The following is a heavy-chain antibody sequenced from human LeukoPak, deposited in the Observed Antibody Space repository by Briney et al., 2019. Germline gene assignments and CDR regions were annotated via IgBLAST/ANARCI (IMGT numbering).Heavy chain of an antibody. CDR2: IYPSGST. Sequence: SETLSVTCTVSGGSISSDYWSWIRQPTGKGLEWIGRIYPSGSTNYNPSLKSRVTMSVDPSKNQFSLKLSSVTAADTAVYYCARVRVRGVSWFDPWGQGTLVTVSS. CDR3: ARVRVRGVSWFDP. D-gene: IGHD3-10*01. J-gene: IGHJ5*02. CDR1: GGSISSDY. V-gene: IGHV4-4*07.